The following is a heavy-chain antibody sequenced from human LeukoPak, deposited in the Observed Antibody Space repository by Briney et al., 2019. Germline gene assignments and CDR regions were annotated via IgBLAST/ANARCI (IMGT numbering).Heavy chain of an antibody. CDR2: IYYNGKNNNT. D-gene: IGHD6-13*01. Sequence: SETLSLTCSVSGGSINSYYWTWIRQPPGKGLEWIGYIYYNGKNNNTDYNPSLKSRVTIAIDTSNNQFALRLSSVTAADTAIYYCAREKAAIGTDWGDYFDSWGQGTLVTVSS. CDR3: AREKAAIGTDWGDYFDS. J-gene: IGHJ4*02. V-gene: IGHV4-59*01. CDR1: GGSINSYY.